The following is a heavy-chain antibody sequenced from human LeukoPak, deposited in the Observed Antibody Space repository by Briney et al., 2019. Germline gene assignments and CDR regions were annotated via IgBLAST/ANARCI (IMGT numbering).Heavy chain of an antibody. D-gene: IGHD2-15*01. CDR2: IYQSGRT. Sequence: SETLSLTCGVSGYSISSGYYWGWIRQPPGKGPEWIGSIYQSGRTYYNPSLKSRVTISVDTSKNQFSLKLSSVTAAGTAVYYCARPTPYCSGGSCYFDYWGQGTLVTVSS. CDR1: GYSISSGYY. CDR3: ARPTPYCSGGSCYFDY. J-gene: IGHJ4*02. V-gene: IGHV4-38-2*01.